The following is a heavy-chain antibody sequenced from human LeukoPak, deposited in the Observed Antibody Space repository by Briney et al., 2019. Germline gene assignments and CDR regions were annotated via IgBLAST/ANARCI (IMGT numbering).Heavy chain of an antibody. Sequence: GASVKVSCKAFGYTFTGYYMHWVRQAPGQGLEWMGWINPHSGGTTYAQKFQGRVTMTRDTSINTAYMDLSRLTSDDTAVYYCAPTSGTSYSYYFDFWGQGTLVTVSS. V-gene: IGHV1-2*02. CDR3: APTSGTSYSYYFDF. CDR2: INPHSGGT. CDR1: GYTFTGYY. J-gene: IGHJ4*02. D-gene: IGHD3-10*01.